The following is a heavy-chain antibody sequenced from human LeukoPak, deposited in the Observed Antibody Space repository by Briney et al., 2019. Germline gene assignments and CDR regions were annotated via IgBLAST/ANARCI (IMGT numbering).Heavy chain of an antibody. CDR3: VRDHLHYFDY. V-gene: IGHV1-2*02. Sequence: ASVKVSCKASVYSFTAYYIHWVRQAPGQGPEWMGWINIDSGGTNYAQKFQGRVTMTRDTSISTAYMEMSSLRSDDTAVYYCVRDHLHYFDYWGQGTLVTVSS. CDR2: INIDSGGT. CDR1: VYSFTAYY. J-gene: IGHJ4*02.